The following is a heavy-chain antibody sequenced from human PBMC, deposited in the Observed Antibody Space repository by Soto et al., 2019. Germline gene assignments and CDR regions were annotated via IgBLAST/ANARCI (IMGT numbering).Heavy chain of an antibody. V-gene: IGHV3-53*04. D-gene: IGHD2-2*01. CDR3: ARDMVDLRVVAGDGLRACDI. CDR2: IYGADTT. CDR1: GFSVSNSY. J-gene: IGHJ3*02. Sequence: EVQLVESGGGLVQPGGSLRLSCSASGFSVSNSYMSWVRQAPGKGLEWVSMIYGADTTYYEDAVKGRFTISRHNSYNTLQVHMNSLRVHDTAMYYCARDMVDLRVVAGDGLRACDIWGQGTMVTVSS.